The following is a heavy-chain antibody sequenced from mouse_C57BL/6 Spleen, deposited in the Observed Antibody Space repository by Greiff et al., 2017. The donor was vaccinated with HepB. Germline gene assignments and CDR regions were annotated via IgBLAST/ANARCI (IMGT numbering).Heavy chain of an antibody. V-gene: IGHV1-55*01. CDR1: GYTFTSYW. D-gene: IGHD2-1*01. CDR3: AKDLPRYFDV. J-gene: IGHJ1*03. CDR2: IYPGSGST. Sequence: QVQLQQSGAELVKPGASVKMSCKASGYTFTSYWITWVKQRPGQGLEWIGDIYPGSGSTNYNEKFKSKATLTVDTSSSTAYMQLSSLTSEDSAVYYCAKDLPRYFDVWGTGTTVTVSS.